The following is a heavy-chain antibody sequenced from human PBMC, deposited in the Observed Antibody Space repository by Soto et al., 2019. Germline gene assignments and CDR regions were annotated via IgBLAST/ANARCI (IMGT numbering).Heavy chain of an antibody. Sequence: PGGSLRLSCAASGFSFNTYWMSWVRQAPGKGLEWVANIKPDGSEKWYVDSVKGRFAISSDNPKNSLFLQMNSLRVEDTAIYYCARDKGSDAPIDIWGEGTMVTVSS. CDR2: IKPDGSEK. CDR1: GFSFNTYW. D-gene: IGHD3-10*01. V-gene: IGHV3-7*01. CDR3: ARDKGSDAPIDI. J-gene: IGHJ3*02.